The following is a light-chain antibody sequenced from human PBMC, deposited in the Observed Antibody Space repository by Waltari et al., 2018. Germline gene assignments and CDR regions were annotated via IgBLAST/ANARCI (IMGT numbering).Light chain of an antibody. CDR2: EAS. CDR1: QSVRSD. J-gene: IGKJ2*01. V-gene: IGKV3D-15*01. CDR3: QQYNDWPYT. Sequence: RVMTQSQASLSVSPGERVTLSCRASQSVRSDLAWFQQKPGRAPRLLIHEASTRVTGIPPRFSASGSGTEFTLTISSLQSEDFAIYYCQQYNDWPYTFGQGSKLEIK.